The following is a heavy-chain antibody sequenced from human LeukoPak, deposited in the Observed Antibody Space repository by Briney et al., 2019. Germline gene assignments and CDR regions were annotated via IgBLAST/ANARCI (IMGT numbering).Heavy chain of an antibody. CDR1: GFTFSSYS. D-gene: IGHD1-26*01. V-gene: IGHV3-23*01. CDR3: AKSEWELLQIFDY. J-gene: IGHJ4*02. Sequence: GGSLRLSCAASGFTFSSYSMNWVRQAPGKGLEWVSAISGSGGSTYYADSVKGRFTISRDNSKNTLYLQMNSLRAEDTAVYYCAKSEWELLQIFDYWGQGTLVTVSS. CDR2: ISGSGGST.